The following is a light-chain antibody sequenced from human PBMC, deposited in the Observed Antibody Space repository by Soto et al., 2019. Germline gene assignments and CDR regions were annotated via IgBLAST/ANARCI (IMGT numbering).Light chain of an antibody. V-gene: IGKV3-15*01. CDR2: AAS. Sequence: EMVMTQSPATLSVSPGERATLSCRASQGVSRNLAWYQQKPGQAPRLLIFAASTRATGIPARFSGSGSVTEFTLTISSLQSEDFVVYYCQQYNNWPRTFGQGTKVEIK. CDR1: QGVSRN. J-gene: IGKJ1*01. CDR3: QQYNNWPRT.